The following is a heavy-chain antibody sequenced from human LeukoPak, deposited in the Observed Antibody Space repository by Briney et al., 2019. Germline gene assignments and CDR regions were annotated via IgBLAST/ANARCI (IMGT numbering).Heavy chain of an antibody. CDR2: INTNTGNP. V-gene: IGHV7-4-1*02. D-gene: IGHD1-14*01. CDR3: AREGSRGLEPPYYYYYMDV. CDR1: GYTFTSYA. Sequence: GASVKVSCKASGYTFTSYAMNWVRQAPGQGLEWMGWINTNTGNPTYAQGFTGRFVFSLDTSVSTAYLQISSLRAEDTAVYYCAREGSRGLEPPYYYYYMDVWGKGTTVTVSS. J-gene: IGHJ6*03.